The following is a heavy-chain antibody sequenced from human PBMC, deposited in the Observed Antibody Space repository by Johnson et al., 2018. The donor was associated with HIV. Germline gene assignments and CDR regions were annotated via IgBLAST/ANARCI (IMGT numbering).Heavy chain of an antibody. D-gene: IGHD3-10*01. J-gene: IGHJ3*02. CDR3: ARWVMVRGREGFDM. CDR1: GFTFSSYW. V-gene: IGHV3-30*02. Sequence: QVQLVESGGGLVQPGGSLRLSCVVSGFTFSSYWMHWVRQAPAKGLEWVAFIRYDGSNTYDADSVRGRFTISRDTSKNTLYLQMNSLRAEDTAVYYCARWVMVRGREGFDMWGQGTMVTVSS. CDR2: IRYDGSNT.